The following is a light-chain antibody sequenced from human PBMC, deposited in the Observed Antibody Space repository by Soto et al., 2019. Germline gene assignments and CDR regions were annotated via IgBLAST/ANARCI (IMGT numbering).Light chain of an antibody. CDR1: HSISSW. J-gene: IGKJ1*01. Sequence: DIQMTQSPSTLSASVGDRVTISCRASHSISSWLAWYQQKPGKAPKFLIYDASSLESGVPSRFSGSGSGTEFTRTISSLHPDDFGTYYCQQYLTLPWTFGLGTKVEIK. V-gene: IGKV1-5*01. CDR3: QQYLTLPWT. CDR2: DAS.